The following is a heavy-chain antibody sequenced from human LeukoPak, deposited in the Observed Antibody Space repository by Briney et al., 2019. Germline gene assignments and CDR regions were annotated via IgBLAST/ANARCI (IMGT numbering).Heavy chain of an antibody. J-gene: IGHJ6*02. CDR3: ARGYYDILTGYRYYYYGMDV. D-gene: IGHD3-9*01. CDR1: GGSISSGGYY. Sequence: SQTLSLTCTVSGGSISSGGYYWSWIRQHPGKGLEWIGYIYYSGSTYYNPSLKSRVTILADTSKNQFSLKLSSVTAADTAVYYCARGYYDILTGYRYYYYGMDVWGQGTTVTVSS. V-gene: IGHV4-30-4*08. CDR2: IYYSGST.